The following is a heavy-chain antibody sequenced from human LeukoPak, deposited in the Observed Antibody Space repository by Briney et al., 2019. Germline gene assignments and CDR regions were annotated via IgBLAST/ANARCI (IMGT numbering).Heavy chain of an antibody. V-gene: IGHV3-21*01. D-gene: IGHD5-18*01. CDR2: ISSSSYI. CDR3: ARDKRPRGYSYGAPMDV. Sequence: GGSLRLSCAASGFTFSSYSMNWVRQAPGKGLEWVSSISSSSYIYYADSVKGRFTISRDNAKNSLYLQMNSLRAEDTAVYYCARDKRPRGYSYGAPMDVWGQGTTVTVSS. CDR1: GFTFSSYS. J-gene: IGHJ6*02.